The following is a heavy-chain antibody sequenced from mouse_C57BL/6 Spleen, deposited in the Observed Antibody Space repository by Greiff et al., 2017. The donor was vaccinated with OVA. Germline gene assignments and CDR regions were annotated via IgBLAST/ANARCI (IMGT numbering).Heavy chain of an antibody. V-gene: IGHV1-64*01. CDR3: ARSVDSSGLGDY. J-gene: IGHJ2*01. D-gene: IGHD3-2*02. CDR2: IHPNSGST. Sequence: QVQLQQPGAELVKPGASVKLSCKASGYTFTSYWMHWVKQRPGQGLEWIGMIHPNSGSTNYNEKFKSKATLTVDKSSSTAYMQLSSLTSEDSAVYYCARSVDSSGLGDYWGQGTTLTVSS. CDR1: GYTFTSYW.